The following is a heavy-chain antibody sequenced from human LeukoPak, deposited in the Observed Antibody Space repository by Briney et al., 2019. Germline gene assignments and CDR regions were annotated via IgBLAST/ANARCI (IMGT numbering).Heavy chain of an antibody. CDR2: INAGNGNT. V-gene: IGHV1-3*01. D-gene: IGHD3-9*01. Sequence: GASVKVSCKASGYTFTSHAMHWVRQAPGQRLEWMGGINAGNGNTKYSQKFQGRVTITRDTSASTAYMELSSLRSEDTAVYYCARGLILRYFDWLFGYWGQGTLVTVSS. CDR3: ARGLILRYFDWLFGY. CDR1: GYTFTSHA. J-gene: IGHJ4*02.